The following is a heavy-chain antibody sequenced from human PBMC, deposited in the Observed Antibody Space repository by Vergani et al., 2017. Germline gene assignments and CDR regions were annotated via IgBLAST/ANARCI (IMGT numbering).Heavy chain of an antibody. V-gene: IGHV3-23*01. CDR2: ISASGAPT. Sequence: EVQLLESGGDLVQPGGSLRLSCTAPGFIFSTYAMSWVRQAPGKGLEWVSGISASGAPTYYADSVKGRVTISRDNSKNTLSLQMNSMTAEDTAIYYCAGPQGTSAYYYGGFDYWGQGILVTVSS. J-gene: IGHJ4*02. D-gene: IGHD3-22*01. CDR3: AGPQGTSAYYYGGFDY. CDR1: GFIFSTYA.